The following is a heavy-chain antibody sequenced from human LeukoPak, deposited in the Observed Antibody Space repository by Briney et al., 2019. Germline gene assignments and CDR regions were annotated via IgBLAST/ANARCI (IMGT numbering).Heavy chain of an antibody. Sequence: SETLSLTCTVSGGSISSYYWSWIRQPAVKGLEWIGRIYTSGSTNYNPSLKSRVTISVDTSKNQFSLKLSSVTAADTAVYYCARGLGYSSSWLRHHYYFDYWGQGTLVTVSS. CDR3: ARGLGYSSSWLRHHYYFDY. CDR1: GGSISSYY. V-gene: IGHV4-4*07. D-gene: IGHD6-13*01. CDR2: IYTSGST. J-gene: IGHJ4*02.